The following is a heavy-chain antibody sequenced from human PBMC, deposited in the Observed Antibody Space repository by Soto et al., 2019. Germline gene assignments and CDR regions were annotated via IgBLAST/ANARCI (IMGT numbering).Heavy chain of an antibody. CDR3: AREMSSRSVTTNYYYGMDV. CDR2: IWYDGSNK. CDR1: GFTFSSYG. J-gene: IGHJ6*02. V-gene: IGHV3-33*01. D-gene: IGHD4-4*01. Sequence: ESGGGVVQPGRSLRLSCAASGFTFSSYGIHWVRQAPGKGLEWVAVIWYDGSNKYYADSVKGRFTISRDNSKNTLYLQMNSLRAEDTAVYYCAREMSSRSVTTNYYYGMDVWGQGTTVTVSS.